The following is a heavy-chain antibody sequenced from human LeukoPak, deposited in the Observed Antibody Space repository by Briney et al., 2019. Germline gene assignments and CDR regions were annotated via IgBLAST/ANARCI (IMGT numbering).Heavy chain of an antibody. Sequence: GGSLRLSCAASGFTFSSYAMSWVRQAPGKGLEWVSAISGGGGSTYYADSVKGRFTISRDNSKNTLYLQMNSLRAEDTAVYYCAKDPRGYSPYGVDDYWGQGTLVTVSS. CDR3: AKDPRGYSPYGVDDY. J-gene: IGHJ4*02. D-gene: IGHD5-18*01. CDR2: ISGGGGST. V-gene: IGHV3-23*01. CDR1: GFTFSSYA.